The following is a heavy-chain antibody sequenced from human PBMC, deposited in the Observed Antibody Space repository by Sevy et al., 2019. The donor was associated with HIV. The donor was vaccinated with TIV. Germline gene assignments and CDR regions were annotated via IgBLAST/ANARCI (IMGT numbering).Heavy chain of an antibody. CDR3: ARISTVRGLFNYFDP. CDR2: IGAYNGNI. Sequence: ASVKVSCKASGYTFSSFGVSWVRQAPGQGLEWMGWIGAYNGNIKYAQNLQDRVTMTTDTSTSTAYMELTSLTSVDTAVYFCARISTVRGLFNYFDPWGQGTLVTVSS. V-gene: IGHV1-18*01. J-gene: IGHJ5*02. D-gene: IGHD3-10*01. CDR1: GYTFSSFG.